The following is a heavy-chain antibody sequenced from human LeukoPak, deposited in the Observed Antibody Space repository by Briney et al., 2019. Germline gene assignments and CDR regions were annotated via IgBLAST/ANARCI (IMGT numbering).Heavy chain of an antibody. Sequence: GGSLRLSCAASTLTFSSFAMSWVRQAPGKGLEWVSTISGFGGSTYYTDSVKGRFTISRDNSKNTLYLHMDSLRAGDTALYYCAKGIQHDFHPLDCWGQGTLVTVSS. J-gene: IGHJ4*02. CDR2: ISGFGGST. D-gene: IGHD3-3*01. CDR3: AKGIQHDFHPLDC. CDR1: TLTFSSFA. V-gene: IGHV3-23*01.